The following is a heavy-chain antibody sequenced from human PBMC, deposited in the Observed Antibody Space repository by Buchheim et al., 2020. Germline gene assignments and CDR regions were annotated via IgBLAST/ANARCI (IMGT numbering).Heavy chain of an antibody. CDR2: IDPSDSYT. D-gene: IGHD5-18*01. J-gene: IGHJ4*02. Sequence: EVQLVQSGAEVKKPGESLRISCKGSGYSFTSYWISWVRQMPGKGLEWMGRIDPSDSYTNYSPSFQGHVPISADKSISTAYPQWSSLKASDTAMYYCARLLGDGVHFVMGQLWYPVDYWGQGTL. CDR1: GYSFTSYW. CDR3: ARLLGDGVHFVMGQLWYPVDY. V-gene: IGHV5-10-1*03.